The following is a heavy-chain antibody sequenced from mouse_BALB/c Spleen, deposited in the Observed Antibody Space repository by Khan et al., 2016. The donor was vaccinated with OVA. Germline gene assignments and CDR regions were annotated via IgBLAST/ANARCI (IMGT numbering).Heavy chain of an antibody. J-gene: IGHJ4*01. CDR1: GYSITSGYS. CDR2: IYYSGSI. D-gene: IGHD2-1*01. CDR3: ARDGNYMDY. Sequence: QLQESGPDLVKPSQSLSLTCTVTGYSITSGYSWHWIRQFPGNKLEWMGYIYYSGSINYNPSLKSRISITRDTSKNQSFLKLNSVTTADTATYYWARDGNYMDYWGQGTSVTVSS. V-gene: IGHV3-1*02.